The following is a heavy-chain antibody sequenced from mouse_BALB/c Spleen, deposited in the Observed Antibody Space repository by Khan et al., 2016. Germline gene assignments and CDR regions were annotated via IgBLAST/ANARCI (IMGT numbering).Heavy chain of an antibody. V-gene: IGHV7-3*02. CDR1: GFTFTDYY. CDR2: IRNKAGGYTT. Sequence: EVKLEESGGGLVQTGGSLRLSCATSGFTFTDYYMTWVRQPPGKALEWLGFIRNKAGGYTTEYSASVKGRFTISRDNSQSILYLQMNTLRAEDSATYYCASLTGTIAYWGQGTLVTVSA. D-gene: IGHD4-1*01. J-gene: IGHJ3*01. CDR3: ASLTGTIAY.